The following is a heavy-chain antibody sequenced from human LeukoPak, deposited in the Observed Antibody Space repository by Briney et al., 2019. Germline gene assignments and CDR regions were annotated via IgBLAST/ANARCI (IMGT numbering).Heavy chain of an antibody. Sequence: GGSLRLSCAASGFTFSSYGMHWVRQAPGKGVEWVAVISYDGSNKYYGDSVKGRFTISRDNSKNTLYLQMNSLRAEDTAVYYCAKGGNTYYFDYWGQGTLVTVSS. V-gene: IGHV3-30*18. J-gene: IGHJ4*02. CDR2: ISYDGSNK. D-gene: IGHD5-18*01. CDR3: AKGGNTYYFDY. CDR1: GFTFSSYG.